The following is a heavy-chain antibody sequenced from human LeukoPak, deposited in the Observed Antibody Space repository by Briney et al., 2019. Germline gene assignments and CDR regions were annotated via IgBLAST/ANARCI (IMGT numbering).Heavy chain of an antibody. CDR3: ARVPTTYGMDV. CDR1: GFTFSSYS. V-gene: IGHV3-48*01. J-gene: IGHJ6*02. D-gene: IGHD1-14*01. CDR2: ISSTSSTK. Sequence: GGSLRLSCAASGFTFSSYSMNWVRQAPGKGLEWVSYISSTSSTKQYADSVKGRFTISRDNAKNSLYLQMNSLRAEDTAMYYYARVPTTYGMDVWGQGTTVTVSS.